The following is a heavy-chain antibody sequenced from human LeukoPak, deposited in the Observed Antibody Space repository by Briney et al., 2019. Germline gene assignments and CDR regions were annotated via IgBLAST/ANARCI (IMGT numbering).Heavy chain of an antibody. J-gene: IGHJ4*02. D-gene: IGHD2-2*01. CDR1: PASINGYY. Sequence: PSETLSLTCTVPPASINGYYWSWIRQPPGKGPEWIGYIYSSGSTKYNPSLKSRVTISVDTSKNQFSLKLSSVTAADTAFYYCARARVGYCNSSSCYAIPFDYWGQGTLVTVSS. V-gene: IGHV4-59*01. CDR2: IYSSGST. CDR3: ARARVGYCNSSSCYAIPFDY.